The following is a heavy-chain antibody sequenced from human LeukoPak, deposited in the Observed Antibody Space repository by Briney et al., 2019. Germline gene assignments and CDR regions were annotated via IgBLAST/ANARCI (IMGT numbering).Heavy chain of an antibody. Sequence: GGSLRLSCAASGFTFSTYWMHWVRQVPGKGLVWVSRIKSDGSITTYADSVEGRFTISRDNAKNTVYLQMNSLRAEGTAMYYCRVWFGNSAGSDMWGQGTMVTVSS. CDR1: GFTFSTYW. CDR2: IKSDGSIT. CDR3: RVWFGNSAGSDM. V-gene: IGHV3-74*01. D-gene: IGHD3-10*01. J-gene: IGHJ3*02.